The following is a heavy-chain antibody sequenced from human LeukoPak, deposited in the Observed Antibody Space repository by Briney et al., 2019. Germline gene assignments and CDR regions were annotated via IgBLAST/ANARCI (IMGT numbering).Heavy chain of an antibody. CDR3: AKGLWDDSSGYVVGAFDI. Sequence: GGSLRLSCAASGFSFDDYAVHWVRQGPGKGLEWVSGIGWNSGNIDYVDSVKGRFTISRDNAKNSLYLQMNSLRTEDTALYYCAKGLWDDSSGYVVGAFDIWGQGTMVTVSS. V-gene: IGHV3-9*01. CDR2: IGWNSGNI. J-gene: IGHJ3*02. CDR1: GFSFDDYA. D-gene: IGHD3-22*01.